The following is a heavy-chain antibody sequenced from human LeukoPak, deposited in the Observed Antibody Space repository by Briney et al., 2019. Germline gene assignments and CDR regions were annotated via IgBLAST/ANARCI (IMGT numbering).Heavy chain of an antibody. CDR2: IKSETNGGTA. CDR1: GFTFSSYS. V-gene: IGHV3-15*07. CDR3: TTNPGTWGDF. J-gene: IGHJ4*02. Sequence: KPGGSLRLSCAASGFTFSSYSMNWVRQAPGKGLEWVAHIKSETNGGTADYAAAVEGRFTISRDDSKNMLYLQMNSLKIEDTAVYFCTTNPGTWGDFWGQGSLVTVSS. D-gene: IGHD7-27*01.